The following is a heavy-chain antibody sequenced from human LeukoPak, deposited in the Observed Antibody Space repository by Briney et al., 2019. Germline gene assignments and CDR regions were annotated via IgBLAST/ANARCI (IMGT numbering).Heavy chain of an antibody. V-gene: IGHV4-59*08. Sequence: PTETLSLTCTVSSGSIRSNYWSWVRQPPGKGLEWIAYIYQSGSTNYNPSLKSRVTISVDTSKNHFSLSLTSVTAADTAVYYCARHKWDGYNCFDYWGQGTLVSVSS. CDR2: IYQSGST. CDR3: ARHKWDGYNCFDY. D-gene: IGHD5-24*01. J-gene: IGHJ4*02. CDR1: SGSIRSNY.